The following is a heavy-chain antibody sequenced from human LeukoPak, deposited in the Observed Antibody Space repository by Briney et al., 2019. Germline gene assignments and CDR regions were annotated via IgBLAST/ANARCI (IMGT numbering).Heavy chain of an antibody. V-gene: IGHV4-34*01. CDR1: GGSFSGYY. CDR2: INHSGSI. J-gene: IGHJ4*02. Sequence: SETLSLTCAVYGGSFSGYYWSWIRQPPGKGLEWIGEINHSGSINYNPSLKSRVTISVDTSKNQFSLKLSSVTAADTAVYYCARGIKFKYWGQGTLVTVSS. CDR3: ARGIKFKY.